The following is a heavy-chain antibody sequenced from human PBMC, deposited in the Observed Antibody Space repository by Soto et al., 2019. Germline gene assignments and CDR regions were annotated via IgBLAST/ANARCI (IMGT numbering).Heavy chain of an antibody. CDR2: MNPNSGNT. Sequence: ASVKVSCKASGYTFTSYDINWVRQATGQGLEWMGWMNPNSGNTGYAQKFQGRVTMTRNTSISTAYMELSSLRSEDTAVYYCARGPHLRYCSGGSCYSDNWFDPWGQGTLVTVSS. D-gene: IGHD2-15*01. V-gene: IGHV1-8*01. CDR1: GYTFTSYD. CDR3: ARGPHLRYCSGGSCYSDNWFDP. J-gene: IGHJ5*02.